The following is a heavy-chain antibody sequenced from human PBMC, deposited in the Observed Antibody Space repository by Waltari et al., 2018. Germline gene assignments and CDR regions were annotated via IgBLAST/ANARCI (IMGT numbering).Heavy chain of an antibody. V-gene: IGHV3-21*01. Sequence: EVQLVESGGALVKPGGSLRLSCAASGFIFSSYSMTWVRLAPGKGLEWVSSITSNSNYIYYADSVKGRFTISRDNAKNSLYLQMNSLRPEYTAVYYCARRYCSTTNFYAFEDWGQGTLVTVSS. CDR2: ITSNSNYI. CDR3: ARRYCSTTNFYAFED. J-gene: IGHJ4*02. D-gene: IGHD2-2*01. CDR1: GFIFSSYS.